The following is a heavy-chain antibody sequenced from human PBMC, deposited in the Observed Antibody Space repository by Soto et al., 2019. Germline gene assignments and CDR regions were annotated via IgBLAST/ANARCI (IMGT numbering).Heavy chain of an antibody. CDR3: ASGREMATTLGPMDY. J-gene: IGHJ4*02. V-gene: IGHV3-33*01. Sequence: GGSLRLSCAASGFTFSSYGMHWVRQAPGKGLEWVAVIWYDGSNKYYADSVKGRFTISRDNSKNTLYLQMNSLRAEDTAVYYCASGREMATTLGPMDYWGQGTLVTVSS. CDR2: IWYDGSNK. CDR1: GFTFSSYG. D-gene: IGHD5-12*01.